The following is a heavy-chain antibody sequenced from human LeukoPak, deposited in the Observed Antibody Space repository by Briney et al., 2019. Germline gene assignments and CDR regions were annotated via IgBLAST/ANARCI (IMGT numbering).Heavy chain of an antibody. V-gene: IGHV3-7*01. D-gene: IGHD5-12*01. Sequence: PGRSLRLSCVASGFTFSGYDIHWVRQAPGKGLEWVAHINQDGSEEHYMDSVKARFTISRDNAKNSLSLQMNSLRAEDTAVYYCVRDGGVSGYDLLDYWGQGTLVTVSS. CDR3: VRDGGVSGYDLLDY. CDR2: INQDGSEE. CDR1: GFTFSGYD. J-gene: IGHJ4*02.